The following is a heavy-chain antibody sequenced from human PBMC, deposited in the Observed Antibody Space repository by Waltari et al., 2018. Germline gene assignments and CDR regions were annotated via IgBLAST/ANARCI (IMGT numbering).Heavy chain of an antibody. CDR2: FDPKDGET. V-gene: IGHV1-24*01. J-gene: IGHJ4*02. CDR3: AKVVVVVAATRVYYFDY. D-gene: IGHD2-15*01. CDR1: GYTLTELS. Sequence: QVQLVQSGAEVKKPGASVKVSCKVSGYTLTELSMHWVRQAPGQGLEWMGGFDPKDGETIYAQKFQGRVTMTEDTSTDTAYMELSSLRSEDTAVYYCAKVVVVVAATRVYYFDYWGQGTLVTVSS.